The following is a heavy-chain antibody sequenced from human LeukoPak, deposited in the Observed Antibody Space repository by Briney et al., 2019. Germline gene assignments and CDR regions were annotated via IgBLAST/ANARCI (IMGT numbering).Heavy chain of an antibody. CDR3: ARGGYGASSGFDY. D-gene: IGHD4-23*01. J-gene: IGHJ4*02. CDR2: VYTSGSP. Sequence: PSETLSLTCTVSGGSISSYYWSWIRQPAGKGLEWIGRVYTSGSPNYNPSLESRVTMSADTSKNQFSLNLSSVTAADTAVYYCARGGYGASSGFDYWGQGTLVTVSS. V-gene: IGHV4-4*07. CDR1: GGSISSYY.